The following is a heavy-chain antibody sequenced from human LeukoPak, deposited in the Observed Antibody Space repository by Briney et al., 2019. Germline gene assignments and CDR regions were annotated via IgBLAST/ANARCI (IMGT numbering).Heavy chain of an antibody. V-gene: IGHV3-48*01. CDR1: GFTFSSYS. CDR2: ISSSSSTI. Sequence: GGSLRLSCAASGFTFSSYSINWVRQAPGKGLEWVSYISSSSSTINYADSVEGRFTISRENAKNSLYLQMNSLRAEDTAVYYCASAHGGSHYWGQGTLVTVSS. J-gene: IGHJ4*02. CDR3: ASAHGGSHY. D-gene: IGHD3-16*01.